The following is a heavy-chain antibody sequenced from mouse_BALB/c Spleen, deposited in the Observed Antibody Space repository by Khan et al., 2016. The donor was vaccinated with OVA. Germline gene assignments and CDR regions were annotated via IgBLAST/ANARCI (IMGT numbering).Heavy chain of an antibody. J-gene: IGHJ3*01. CDR1: GFTFSNYA. CDR3: KRDYWFTY. Sequence: EVELVESGGDLVKPGGSLKLSCAASGFTFSNYAMSWVRQTPEKRLEWVASISSGGTSYVPDSVKGRFAISRENGRNILYLQMSSLRSEDTAMYYCKRDYWFTYWGEGTMVTVSA. CDR2: ISSGGTS. V-gene: IGHV5-6-5*01.